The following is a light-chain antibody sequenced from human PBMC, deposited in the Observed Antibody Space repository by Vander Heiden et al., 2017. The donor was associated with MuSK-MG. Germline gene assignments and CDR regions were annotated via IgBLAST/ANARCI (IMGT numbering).Light chain of an antibody. CDR3: LQDYNYPRT. Sequence: AIQMTQSPSSLSASVGDRVTITCRASQGIRNDLGWYQQKPGKAPKLLIYAASSLQSGVPARFSGSGSGTDFTLTISSLQPEDFAAYYCLQDYNYPRTFGGGTKVEIK. CDR2: AAS. J-gene: IGKJ4*01. V-gene: IGKV1-6*01. CDR1: QGIRND.